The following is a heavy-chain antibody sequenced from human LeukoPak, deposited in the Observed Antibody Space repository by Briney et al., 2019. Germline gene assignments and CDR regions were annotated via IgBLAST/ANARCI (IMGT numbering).Heavy chain of an antibody. D-gene: IGHD6-13*01. J-gene: IGHJ4*02. V-gene: IGHV3-15*01. CDR1: GFTFSNAW. CDR2: IKSKTDGGTT. CDR3: TKDDLWQQLAFFDY. Sequence: GGSLRLSCAASGFTFSNAWMSWVRQAPGKGLEWVGRIKSKTDGGTTDYAAPVKGRFTISRDDSKNTLYLQMNSLKTEDTAVYYCTKDDLWQQLAFFDYWGQGTLVTVSS.